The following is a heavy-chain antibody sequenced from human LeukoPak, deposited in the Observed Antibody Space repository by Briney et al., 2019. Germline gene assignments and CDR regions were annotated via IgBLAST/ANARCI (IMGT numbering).Heavy chain of an antibody. CDR2: ISGSGGST. Sequence: GGSLRLSCAASGFTFSSYAMSWVRQAPGKGLEWVSAISGSGGSTYYADSVKGRFTISRDNSKNTLYLQMNSLRAEDTAVYYCASPVGVVATREVDYWGEGTLVTVCS. D-gene: IGHD2-15*01. J-gene: IGHJ4*02. CDR3: ASPVGVVATREVDY. CDR1: GFTFSSYA. V-gene: IGHV3-23*01.